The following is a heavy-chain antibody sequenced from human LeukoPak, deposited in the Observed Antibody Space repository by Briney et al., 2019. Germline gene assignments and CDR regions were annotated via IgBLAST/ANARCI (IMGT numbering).Heavy chain of an antibody. J-gene: IGHJ4*02. CDR3: AKDVSYYDFWSGPDY. CDR2: INWNGGST. Sequence: TGGSLRLSCAASGFTFDDYGMSWVRQAPGKGLEWVSGINWNGGSTGYADSVKGRFTISRDNAKNSLYLQMNSLRAEDTAVYYCAKDVSYYDFWSGPDYWGQGTLVTVSS. CDR1: GFTFDDYG. D-gene: IGHD3-3*01. V-gene: IGHV3-20*04.